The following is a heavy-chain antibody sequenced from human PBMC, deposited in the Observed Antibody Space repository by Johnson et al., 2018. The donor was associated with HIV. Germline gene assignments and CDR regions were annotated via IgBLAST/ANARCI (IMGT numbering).Heavy chain of an antibody. CDR3: AREDPYDYSTGPDVFDI. V-gene: IGHV3-30-3*01. Sequence: QVQLVESGGGLVKPGGSLRLSCAASGFTFSTYAMHWVRQAPGKGLEWVAVISYDGNNTYNADSVKGRFTISRDNPRNTLYLQMNSLRAEDTAVYYCAREDPYDYSTGPDVFDIWGQGTMVTVSS. CDR1: GFTFSTYA. CDR2: ISYDGNNT. J-gene: IGHJ3*02. D-gene: IGHD2-8*02.